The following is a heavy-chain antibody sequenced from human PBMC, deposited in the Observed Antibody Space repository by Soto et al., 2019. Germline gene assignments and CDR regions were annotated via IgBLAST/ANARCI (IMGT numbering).Heavy chain of an antibody. V-gene: IGHV3-74*01. J-gene: IGHJ4*02. CDR1: GFTFSDYW. CDR3: AKDVVRYSSSSGVDY. D-gene: IGHD6-6*01. Sequence: PGGSLRLSCAASGFTFSDYWMHWVRQAPGKGLEWVSRIKRDGSTTNYADSVKGRFTISRDDSKNTLYLQMNSLRAEDTAVYYCAKDVVRYSSSSGVDYWGQRTLVTVSS. CDR2: IKRDGSTT.